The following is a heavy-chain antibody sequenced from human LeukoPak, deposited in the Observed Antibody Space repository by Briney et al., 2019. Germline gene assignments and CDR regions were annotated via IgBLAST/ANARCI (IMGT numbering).Heavy chain of an antibody. CDR1: GGSISSYY. CDR3: ASNARGGYFDAFDI. J-gene: IGHJ3*02. Sequence: KSSETLSLTCTVSGGSISSYYWSWIRQSPGKGLEWIGHIYHSGSTNYNPSLKSRVTISVDTSKNQFSLKLSSVTAADTAVYYCASNARGGYFDAFDIWGQGTMVTVSS. D-gene: IGHD1-26*01. CDR2: IYHSGST. V-gene: IGHV4-59*01.